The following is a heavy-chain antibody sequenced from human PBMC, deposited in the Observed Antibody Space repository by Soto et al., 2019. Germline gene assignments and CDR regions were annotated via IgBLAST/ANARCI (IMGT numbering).Heavy chain of an antibody. D-gene: IGHD1-1*01. V-gene: IGHV3-23*01. CDR1: GFTFNYYA. J-gene: IGHJ4*02. CDR2: ISGTGGST. Sequence: GSLRLSCAASGFTFNYYAISWVRQAPGKGLEWVSAISGTGGSTYYADSAKGRFTISRDNSKNTLYLQMNSLGADDTAVYYCAKHLADRYHFDYWGLGTLVTSPQ. CDR3: AKHLADRYHFDY.